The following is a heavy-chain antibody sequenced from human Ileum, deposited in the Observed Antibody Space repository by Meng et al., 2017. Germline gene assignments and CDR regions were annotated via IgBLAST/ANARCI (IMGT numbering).Heavy chain of an antibody. CDR1: GFSVTTDGVG. D-gene: IGHD4-17*01. CDR2: IYWDDDT. CDR3: AHKREETTVNYFDY. V-gene: IGHV2-5*02. J-gene: IGHJ4*02. Sequence: QITLKESGPTLVKPPQTLTLTCTLSGFSVTTDGVGVGWIRQPPGKALEWLALIYWDDDTRYSPSLKHKLTITKDTSKNQVVLTMTDMDPVDTATYYCAHKREETTVNYFDYWGQGTLVTVSS.